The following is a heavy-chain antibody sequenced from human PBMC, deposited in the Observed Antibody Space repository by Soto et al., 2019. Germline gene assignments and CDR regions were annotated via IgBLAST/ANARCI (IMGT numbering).Heavy chain of an antibody. CDR1: GFTFSSYA. J-gene: IGHJ4*02. CDR2: ISYDGSNK. CDR3: ARDPVDYYDSSGYYFFDY. Sequence: QVQLVESGGGVVQPGRSLRLSCAASGFTFSSYAMHWVRQAPGKGLEWVAVISYDGSNKYYADSVKGRFTISRDNSKNTLYLQMNSLRAEDTAVYYCARDPVDYYDSSGYYFFDYWGQGTLVTVSS. D-gene: IGHD3-22*01. V-gene: IGHV3-30-3*01.